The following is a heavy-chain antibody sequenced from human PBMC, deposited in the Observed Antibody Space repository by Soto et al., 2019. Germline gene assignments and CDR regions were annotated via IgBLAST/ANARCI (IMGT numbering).Heavy chain of an antibody. Sequence: ASVKVSCKASGYSFSNYGIHWVRQAPGQRLEWMGLINAGNGNTKYSQKFQGRVTLTRDTSASTAYMELSSLRSEDTAVYYCARVAYYYESSGYYPRDYWGQRTLVTVSS. D-gene: IGHD3-22*01. CDR2: INAGNGNT. V-gene: IGHV1-3*01. CDR1: GYSFSNYG. J-gene: IGHJ4*02. CDR3: ARVAYYYESSGYYPRDY.